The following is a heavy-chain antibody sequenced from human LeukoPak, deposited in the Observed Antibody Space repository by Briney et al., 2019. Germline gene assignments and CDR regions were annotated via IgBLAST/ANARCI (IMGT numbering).Heavy chain of an antibody. V-gene: IGHV3-33*01. CDR1: GFSFSSYD. CDR2: ICYDGSNK. CDR3: ARDGSAAAPEIYNYYYLNV. Sequence: GGSLRLSCAASGFSFSSYDMHWVRQAPGKGLEWVAEICYDGSNKYYADSVKGRFIISRDNSKNTLYLQINSLSAEDTAVYYCARDGSAAAPEIYNYYYLNVWGKGTTVTVSS. J-gene: IGHJ6*03. D-gene: IGHD6-13*01.